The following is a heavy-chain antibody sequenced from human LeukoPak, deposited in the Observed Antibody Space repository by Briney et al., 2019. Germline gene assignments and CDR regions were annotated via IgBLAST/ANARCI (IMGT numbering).Heavy chain of an antibody. CDR3: ARLFLSTTWMNDC. CDR1: GFTFGNYW. D-gene: IGHD3-3*01. J-gene: IGHJ4*02. V-gene: IGHV3-7*01. CDR2: INRDEYER. Sequence: PGGSLRLSCAASGFTFGNYWMSWVRQAPGKGLEWVANINRDEYERYHVDSVKGRFTISRDNAKNSLYLQMNSLRAEDTAVYYCARLFLSTTWMNDCWGQGTLVTVSS.